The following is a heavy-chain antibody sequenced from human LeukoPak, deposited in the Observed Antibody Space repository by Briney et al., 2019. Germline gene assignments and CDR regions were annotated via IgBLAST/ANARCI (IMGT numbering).Heavy chain of an antibody. D-gene: IGHD2-15*01. V-gene: IGHV1-2*02. J-gene: IGHJ3*02. CDR1: GYTFTTYF. Sequence: ASMMVLCRTSGYTFTTYFIHWVRQAPGQGLEWMGGLNPYSGDTKYAEKFQGRVTMTRDTSISTAYMELSRLMSDDTAVYYCARYWAEPAATDDAFDIWGQGTMVVVSS. CDR3: ARYWAEPAATDDAFDI. CDR2: LNPYSGDT.